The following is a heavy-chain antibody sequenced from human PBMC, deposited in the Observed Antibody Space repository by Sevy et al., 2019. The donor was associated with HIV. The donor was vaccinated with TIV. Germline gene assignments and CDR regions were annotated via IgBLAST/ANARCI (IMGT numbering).Heavy chain of an antibody. CDR3: ARDGGLGDYGSDYYYGMDV. D-gene: IGHD4-17*01. Sequence: ASVKVSCKASGYTFTSYGISWVRQAPGQGLEWMGWISAYNGNTNYAQKLQGRVTMTTDTSTSTAYMELRGLRSDDTAVYYCARDGGLGDYGSDYYYGMDVWGQGTTVTVSS. V-gene: IGHV1-18*01. J-gene: IGHJ6*02. CDR1: GYTFTSYG. CDR2: ISAYNGNT.